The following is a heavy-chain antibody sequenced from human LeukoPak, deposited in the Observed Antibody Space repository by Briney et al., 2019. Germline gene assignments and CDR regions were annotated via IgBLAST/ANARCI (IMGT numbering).Heavy chain of an antibody. CDR2: MNPNSGNT. Sequence: ASVKVSCKASGYTFTSYDINWVRQATGQGLEWMGWMNPNSGNTGHAQKFQGRVTMTRNTSISTAYMELSSLRSEDTAVYYCARDRSTRNLYYYGMDVWGQGTTVTVSS. CDR1: GYTFTSYD. V-gene: IGHV1-8*01. CDR3: ARDRSTRNLYYYGMDV. D-gene: IGHD3-16*02. J-gene: IGHJ6*02.